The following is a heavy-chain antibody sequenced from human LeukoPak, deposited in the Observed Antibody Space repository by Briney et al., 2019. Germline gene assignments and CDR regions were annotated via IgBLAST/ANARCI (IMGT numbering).Heavy chain of an antibody. CDR3: AKEVYCGRDCYNPGYGVDV. Sequence: GGSLILSCAASRFTFSSSAMSWVRQAPGKGLEWVAAISGSGGRTYYADSVKGRFTISGDNSKNTLSLQMNSLRDEDTATYYCAKEVYCGRDCYNPGYGVDVWGQGTTVTVSS. CDR1: RFTFSSSA. CDR2: ISGSGGRT. J-gene: IGHJ6*02. D-gene: IGHD2-21*02. V-gene: IGHV3-23*01.